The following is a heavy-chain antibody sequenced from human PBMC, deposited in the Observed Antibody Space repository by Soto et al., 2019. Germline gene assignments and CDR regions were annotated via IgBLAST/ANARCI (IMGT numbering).Heavy chain of an antibody. V-gene: IGHV1-18*01. CDR2: ISAYNGDT. Sequence: ASVKVSCKASGYTFTNYDINWVRQAPGQGLEWMGWISAYNGDTNYAQKLQGRVTMTTDTSTSTAYMELRSLRSDGTAVYYCARSGLPDPVVVVGHTPFDPWGQGTLVTVSS. J-gene: IGHJ5*02. D-gene: IGHD2-15*01. CDR3: ARSGLPDPVVVVGHTPFDP. CDR1: GYTFTNYD.